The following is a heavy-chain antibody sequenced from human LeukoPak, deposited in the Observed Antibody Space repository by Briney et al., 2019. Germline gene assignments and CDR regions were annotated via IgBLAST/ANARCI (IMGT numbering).Heavy chain of an antibody. CDR1: GGSIDSYH. Sequence: SETLSLTCTVSGGSIDSYHWSWIRHPAGRGLEWIGRIYTSGSTNYNPSLKSRVTMSVDTSKNQFSLKLSSVTAADTAVYYCAREAPRDSKARDAFDIWGQGTMVTVSS. V-gene: IGHV4-4*07. CDR2: IYTSGST. J-gene: IGHJ3*02. D-gene: IGHD5-18*01. CDR3: AREAPRDSKARDAFDI.